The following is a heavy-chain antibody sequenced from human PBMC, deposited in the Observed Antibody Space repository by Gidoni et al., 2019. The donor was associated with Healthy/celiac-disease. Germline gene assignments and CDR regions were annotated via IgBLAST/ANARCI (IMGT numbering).Heavy chain of an antibody. CDR3: AKNIAAAGTVDAFDI. J-gene: IGHJ3*02. Sequence: EVQLVASGGGLVQPGRSLRLSCAASGFTFDDYAMHWVRQAPGKGLEWVSGISWNSGSIGYADSVKGRFTISRDNAKNSLYLQMNSLRAEDTALYYCAKNIAAAGTVDAFDIWGQGTMVTVFS. CDR1: GFTFDDYA. V-gene: IGHV3-9*01. CDR2: ISWNSGSI. D-gene: IGHD6-13*01.